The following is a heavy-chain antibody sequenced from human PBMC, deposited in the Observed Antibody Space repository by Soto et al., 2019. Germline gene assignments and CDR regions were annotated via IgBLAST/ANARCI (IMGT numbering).Heavy chain of an antibody. CDR1: GFTFSDYY. J-gene: IGHJ4*02. Sequence: QVQLVESGGGLVKPGGSLRLSCAASGFTFSDYYMSWIRQAPGKGLEWVSYISSSSSYTNYADSVKGRFTISRDNAKNSLYMQMNSLRAEDTAVYYCARWQLWLPFDSWGQGTLVTVSS. CDR2: ISSSSSYT. D-gene: IGHD5-18*01. V-gene: IGHV3-11*06. CDR3: ARWQLWLPFDS.